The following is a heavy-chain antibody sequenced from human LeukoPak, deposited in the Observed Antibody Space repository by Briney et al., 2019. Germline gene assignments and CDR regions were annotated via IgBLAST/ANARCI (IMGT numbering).Heavy chain of an antibody. V-gene: IGHV4-4*02. J-gene: IGHJ4*02. CDR3: ARGPRYYYGSGSYLSY. D-gene: IGHD3-10*01. CDR2: IYHSGST. CDR1: GGSISSSNW. Sequence: PSETLSLTCAVSGGSISSSNWWSWVRQPPGKGLEWIGEIYHSGSTNYNPSLKSRVTIPVDKSKNQFSLKLSSVTAADTAVYYCARGPRYYYGSGSYLSYWGQGTLVTVSS.